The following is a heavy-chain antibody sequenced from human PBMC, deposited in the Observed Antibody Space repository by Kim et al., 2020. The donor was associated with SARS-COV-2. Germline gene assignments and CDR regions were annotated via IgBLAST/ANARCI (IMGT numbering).Heavy chain of an antibody. Sequence: GESLKISCKGSGYSFTSYWIAWVRQMPGKGLEWMGLIYPGDSDTRYSPSFQGQVTISADKSISTAYLQWSSLKAWDPAIYYCSKRGLPVTTQFAFDYWGQ. D-gene: IGHD4-17*01. CDR3: SKRGLPVTTQFAFDY. CDR2: IYPGDSDT. CDR1: GYSFTSYW. J-gene: IGHJ4*02. V-gene: IGHV5-51*01.